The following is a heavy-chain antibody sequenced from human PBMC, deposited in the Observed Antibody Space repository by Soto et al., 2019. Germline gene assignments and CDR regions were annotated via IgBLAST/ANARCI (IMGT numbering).Heavy chain of an antibody. J-gene: IGHJ3*02. CDR3: AKDVRFAARSDAFDI. CDR1: GFTFSSYG. V-gene: IGHV3-30*18. Sequence: QVQLVESGGGVVQPGRSLRLSCAASGFTFSSYGMHWVRQAPGKGLEWVAVISYDGTNKYYADSVKGRFTISRDNSKNTLYLEINSLRVEDTAVYYCAKDVRFAARSDAFDIWGQGTMVTVSS. CDR2: ISYDGTNK. D-gene: IGHD3-10*01.